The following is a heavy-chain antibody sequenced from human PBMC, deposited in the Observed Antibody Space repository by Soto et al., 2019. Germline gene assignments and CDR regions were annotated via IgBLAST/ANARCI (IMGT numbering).Heavy chain of an antibody. Sequence: GGSLRLSCAASGFTFSSYSRNWVRQAPGKGLEWVSSISSSSSYIYYADSVKGRFTISRDNAKNSLYLQMNSLRAEDTAVYYCASSLTDIVPHTDVWGKGTTVTVSS. CDR3: ASSLTDIVPHTDV. CDR2: ISSSSSYI. D-gene: IGHD2-8*01. V-gene: IGHV3-21*01. J-gene: IGHJ6*04. CDR1: GFTFSSYS.